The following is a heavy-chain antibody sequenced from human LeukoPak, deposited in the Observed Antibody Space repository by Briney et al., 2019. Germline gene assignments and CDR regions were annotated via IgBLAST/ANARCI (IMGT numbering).Heavy chain of an antibody. D-gene: IGHD6-19*01. Sequence: GVSLRLSCAASGFNFSSYGMHWVRQAPGKGLEWVAVISYDGSNKYYADSVKGRFTISRDNSKNTLYLQMNSLRAEDTAVYYCARSMAVAGTPFDYWGQGTLVTVSS. J-gene: IGHJ4*02. CDR2: ISYDGSNK. V-gene: IGHV3-30*03. CDR1: GFNFSSYG. CDR3: ARSMAVAGTPFDY.